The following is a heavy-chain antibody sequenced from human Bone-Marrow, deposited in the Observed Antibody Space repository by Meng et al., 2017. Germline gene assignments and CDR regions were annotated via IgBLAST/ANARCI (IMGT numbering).Heavy chain of an antibody. CDR3: AKDFVWFGDSLDY. Sequence: GVLKISCAVSGFTFSNYWMSWVRQAPGKGLEWVSAISGSGGSTYYADSVKGRFTISRDNSKNTLCLQMNSLRAEDTAVYYCAKDFVWFGDSLDYWGQGTLVTVSS. J-gene: IGHJ4*02. V-gene: IGHV3-23*01. CDR2: ISGSGGST. CDR1: GFTFSNYW. D-gene: IGHD3-10*01.